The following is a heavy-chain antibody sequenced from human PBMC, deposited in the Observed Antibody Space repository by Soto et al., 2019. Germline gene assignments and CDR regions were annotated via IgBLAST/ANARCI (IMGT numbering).Heavy chain of an antibody. CDR1: GYSFAGYW. Sequence: PGESLKISGKGSGYSFAGYWIGWVRQMPGKGLEWMGIIYPGDSDTRYSPSFQGQVTISADKSISTAYLQWSSLKASDTAMYYCARLLGYCSGGSCYSFDYWGQGTLVTVSS. CDR2: IYPGDSDT. V-gene: IGHV5-51*01. D-gene: IGHD2-15*01. CDR3: ARLLGYCSGGSCYSFDY. J-gene: IGHJ4*02.